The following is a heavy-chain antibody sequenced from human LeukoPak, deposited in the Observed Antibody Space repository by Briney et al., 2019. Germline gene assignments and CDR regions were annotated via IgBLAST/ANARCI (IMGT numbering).Heavy chain of an antibody. CDR1: GLTFTSYA. V-gene: IGHV3-21*01. D-gene: IGHD4-23*01. CDR3: AGNPHYGGNA. J-gene: IGHJ5*02. CDR2: ISSSSSYI. Sequence: GGSLRLSCAASGLTFTSYAMSWVRQAPGKGLEWVSSISSSSSYIYYADSVKGRFTISRDNAKNSLYLQMNSLRAEDTAVYYCAGNPHYGGNAWGQGTLVTVSS.